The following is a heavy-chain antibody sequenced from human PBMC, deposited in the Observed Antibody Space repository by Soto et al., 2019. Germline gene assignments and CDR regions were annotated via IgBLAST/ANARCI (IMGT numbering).Heavy chain of an antibody. J-gene: IGHJ4*02. CDR1: GFTFTSSA. Sequence: ASVKVSCKASGFTFTSSAVQWVRQARGQRLEWIGWIVVGSGNTNYAQKFQERVTITRDRSTSTAYMELSSLGSEDTAVYYCAADVQVVTALLYWGQGTLVTVSS. D-gene: IGHD2-21*02. CDR3: AADVQVVTALLY. V-gene: IGHV1-58*01. CDR2: IVVGSGNT.